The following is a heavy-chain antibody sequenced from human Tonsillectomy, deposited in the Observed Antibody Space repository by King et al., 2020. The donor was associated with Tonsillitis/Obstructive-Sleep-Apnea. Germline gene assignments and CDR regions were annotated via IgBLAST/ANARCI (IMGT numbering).Heavy chain of an antibody. CDR3: AYSNCGGDCHCARH. Sequence: ITLKESGPTLVKPTQTLTLTCTFSGFSLSTTGVGVGWIRQPPEKALEWLALIHWDDDKRYRPSLRSRLTITKDTSKNQVVLTMANMDPVDTATYYCAYSNCGGDCHCARHWGQGTLVTVSS. V-gene: IGHV2-5*02. CDR2: IHWDDDK. J-gene: IGHJ4*02. CDR1: GFSLSTTGVG. D-gene: IGHD2-21*01.